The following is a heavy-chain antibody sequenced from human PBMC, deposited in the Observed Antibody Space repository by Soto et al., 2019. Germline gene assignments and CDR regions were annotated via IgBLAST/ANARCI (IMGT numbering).Heavy chain of an antibody. J-gene: IGHJ4*02. Sequence: GESLKISCKGSGYSFTSYWIGWVRQMPGKGLEWMGIIYPGDSDTRYSPSFQGQVTISADKSISTAYLQWSSLKASDTAMYYCARTPGNNYDILTGYYPFDYWGQGTLVTVSS. D-gene: IGHD3-9*01. CDR3: ARTPGNNYDILTGYYPFDY. CDR1: GYSFTSYW. V-gene: IGHV5-51*01. CDR2: IYPGDSDT.